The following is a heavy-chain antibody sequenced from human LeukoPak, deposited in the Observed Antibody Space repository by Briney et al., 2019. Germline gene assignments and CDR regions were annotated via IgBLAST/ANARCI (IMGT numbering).Heavy chain of an antibody. J-gene: IGHJ4*02. Sequence: AGGSLRLSCAASGFTLSTYAMSWVRQTPGKGLEWVAATSSSDAGTYHADSVRGRSTISRDNSKNTLYLQMNSLRAEDTAIYYCARDLRIVSGSYLDYWGQGTLVTVSS. CDR2: TSSSDAGT. V-gene: IGHV3-23*01. CDR1: GFTLSTYA. D-gene: IGHD1-26*01. CDR3: ARDLRIVSGSYLDY.